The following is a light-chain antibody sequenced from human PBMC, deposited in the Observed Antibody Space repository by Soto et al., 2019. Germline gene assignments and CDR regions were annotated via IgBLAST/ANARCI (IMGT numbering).Light chain of an antibody. CDR2: DVS. CDR3: CSYAGSYSLV. Sequence: QSALTQPRSVSGSPGQSVTISCTGTSRDVGGFNYVSWYQQHPGQAPKLMIYDVSTRPSGVPHRFSGSKSGNTASLTISGLQAEDEADYYCCSYAGSYSLVFGGGTKVTAL. J-gene: IGLJ2*01. V-gene: IGLV2-11*01. CDR1: SRDVGGFNY.